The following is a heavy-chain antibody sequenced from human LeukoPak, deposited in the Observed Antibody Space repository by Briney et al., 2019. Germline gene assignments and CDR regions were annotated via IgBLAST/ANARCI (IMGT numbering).Heavy chain of an antibody. V-gene: IGHV1-2*02. CDR3: ARIKSSNKDPTSGSYFLY. D-gene: IGHD1-26*01. J-gene: IGHJ4*02. CDR2: INANSGGT. CDR1: GYTFTGYY. Sequence: GASVKVSCKASGYTFTGYYMHWVRQAPGQGLEWMGWINANSGGTNYAQKFQGRVTMTRDTSISTAYMELSRLRSDDTAVYYCARIKSSNKDPTSGSYFLYWGQGTLVTVPS.